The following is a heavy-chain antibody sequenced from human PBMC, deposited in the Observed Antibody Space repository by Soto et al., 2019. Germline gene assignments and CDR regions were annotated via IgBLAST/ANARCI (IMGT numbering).Heavy chain of an antibody. Sequence: ASVKVSCKASGFTFTSSAVRWVRQARGQRLEWIGWIVVGSGNTNYAQKFQERVTITRDMSTSTAYMELSSLRSEDTAVYYCAAVRNYYDSSPVDYWGQGTLVTVSS. J-gene: IGHJ4*02. CDR2: IVVGSGNT. V-gene: IGHV1-58*01. D-gene: IGHD3-22*01. CDR1: GFTFTSSA. CDR3: AAVRNYYDSSPVDY.